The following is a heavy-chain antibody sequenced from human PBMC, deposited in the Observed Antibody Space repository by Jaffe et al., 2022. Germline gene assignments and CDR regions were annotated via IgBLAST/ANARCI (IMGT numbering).Heavy chain of an antibody. D-gene: IGHD6-13*01. J-gene: IGHJ6*03. Sequence: QVQLVQSGAEVKKPGASVKVSCKASGYTFTSYYMHWVRQAPGQGLEWMGIINPSGGSTSYAQKFQGRVTMTRDTSTSTVYMELSSLRSEDTAVYYCAIKSPDSSSSWYVPPYYYYYMDVWGKGTTVTVSS. CDR1: GYTFTSYY. CDR3: AIKSPDSSSSWYVPPYYYYYMDV. CDR2: INPSGGST. V-gene: IGHV1-46*01.